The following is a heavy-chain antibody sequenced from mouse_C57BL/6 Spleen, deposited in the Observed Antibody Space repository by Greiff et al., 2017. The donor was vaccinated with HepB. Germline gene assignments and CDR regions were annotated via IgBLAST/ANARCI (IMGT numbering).Heavy chain of an antibody. D-gene: IGHD2-4*01. J-gene: IGHJ3*01. CDR1: GYTFTDYN. CDR2: INPNNGGT. Sequence: EVKLMESGPELVKPGASVKMSCKASGYTFTDYNMHWVKQSHGKSLEWIGYINPNNGGTSYNQKFKGKATLTADKSSSTAYMELRSLTSEDSAVYYCARLYYDYDGFAYWGQGTLVTVSA. CDR3: ARLYYDYDGFAY. V-gene: IGHV1-22*01.